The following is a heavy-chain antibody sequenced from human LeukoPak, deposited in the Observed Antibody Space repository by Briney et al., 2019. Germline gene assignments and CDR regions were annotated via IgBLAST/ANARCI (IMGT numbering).Heavy chain of an antibody. J-gene: IGHJ3*02. CDR2: IYYRGST. CDR1: GGSISSGDYY. V-gene: IGHV4-30-4*01. D-gene: IGHD2-2*01. CDR3: ARDRPDCSSTSCYDRSGVFDI. Sequence: PSQTLSLTCTVSGGSISSGDYYWSWIRQPPGKGLEWIGYIYYRGSTYYNPSLKSRLTISVDTSKNQFSLKLSSVTAADTAVYYCARDRPDCSSTSCYDRSGVFDIWGQGTMVTVSS.